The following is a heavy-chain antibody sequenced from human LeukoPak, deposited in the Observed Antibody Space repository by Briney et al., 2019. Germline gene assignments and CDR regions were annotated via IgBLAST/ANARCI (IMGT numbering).Heavy chain of an antibody. CDR1: GYTFTGSY. V-gene: IGHV1-2*02. D-gene: IGHD6-19*01. CDR3: ARGYSGGWYVGY. Sequence: ASVKVSCKASGYTFTGSYMHWVRQAPGQGLEWMGWINPNSGGTNYAQKFQGRVTMTRDTSISTAYMELSRLGSDDTAVYYCARGYSGGWYVGYWGQGTLVTVSS. CDR2: INPNSGGT. J-gene: IGHJ4*02.